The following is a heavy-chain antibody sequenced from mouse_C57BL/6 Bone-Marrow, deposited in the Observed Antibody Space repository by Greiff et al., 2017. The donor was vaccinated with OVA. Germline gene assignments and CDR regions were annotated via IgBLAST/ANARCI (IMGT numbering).Heavy chain of an antibody. V-gene: IGHV1-76*01. D-gene: IGHD2-2*01. CDR2: IYPGSGNT. CDR3: ARADGYDGYYYAMDY. J-gene: IGHJ4*01. CDR1: GYTFTDYY. Sequence: VQLQQSGAELVRPGASVKLSCKASGYTFTDYYINWVKQRPGQGLEWIARIYPGSGNTYYNEKFKGKATLTAEKSSSTAYMQLSSLTSEDSAVYFCARADGYDGYYYAMDYWGQGTSVTVSS.